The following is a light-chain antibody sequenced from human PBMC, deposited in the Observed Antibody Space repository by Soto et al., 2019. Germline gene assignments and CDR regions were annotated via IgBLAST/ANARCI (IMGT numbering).Light chain of an antibody. J-gene: IGLJ1*01. V-gene: IGLV2-14*01. CDR2: AVS. Sequence: QSALTQPASVSGFPGQSITISCTGTSSDVGGYHYVSWYQQHAGKAPKLMIYAVSYGPSGVSNRFSGYKSGNTASLTISGLQAEDEADYYCSSYTSSSTPLVFGTGTKVTVL. CDR1: SSDVGGYHY. CDR3: SSYTSSSTPLV.